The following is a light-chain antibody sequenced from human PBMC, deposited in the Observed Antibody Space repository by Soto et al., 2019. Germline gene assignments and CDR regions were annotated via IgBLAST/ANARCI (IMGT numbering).Light chain of an antibody. CDR3: QQYNSYSRR. Sequence: IEVTVSPNTLSGSVGDRVTITCRASQTISSWLAWYQQKPGKAPKLLIYKASSLESGVPSRFSGSGSGTEFTLTISSLQPDDFATYYCQQYNSYSRRFGQGTKVDIK. CDR2: KAS. J-gene: IGKJ1*01. V-gene: IGKV1-5*03. CDR1: QTISSW.